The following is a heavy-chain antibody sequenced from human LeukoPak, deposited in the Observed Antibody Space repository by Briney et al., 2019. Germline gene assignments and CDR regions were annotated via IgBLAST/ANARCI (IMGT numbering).Heavy chain of an antibody. V-gene: IGHV4-4*07. J-gene: IGHJ4*02. CDR1: GDSISYFY. Sequence: SETLSLTCSVSGDSISYFYWSWIRQAAGKGLEWIGRISGSGSTDYNASLKSRVTMSVDTSKNQFSLKLSSVTAADTAVYYCARIPRLPKSRAKYYFDYWGQGTLVTVSS. CDR3: ARIPRLPKSRAKYYFDY. D-gene: IGHD5-18*01. CDR2: ISGSGST.